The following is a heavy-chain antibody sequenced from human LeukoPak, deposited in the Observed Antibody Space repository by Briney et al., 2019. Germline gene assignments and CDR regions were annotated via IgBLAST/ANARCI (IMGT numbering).Heavy chain of an antibody. J-gene: IGHJ5*02. CDR2: ISYDGSKK. CDR3: ARSGSSWYSGWFDP. Sequence: GGSLRLSCAASGFTFSTHAMHWVRQAPGKGLEWVAVISYDGSKKYYSDSVKGRFTISRDNSKNTLFLQMNSLRAEDTAVYSCARSGSSWYSGWFDPWGQGTLVTVSS. CDR1: GFTFSTHA. D-gene: IGHD6-13*01. V-gene: IGHV3-30*04.